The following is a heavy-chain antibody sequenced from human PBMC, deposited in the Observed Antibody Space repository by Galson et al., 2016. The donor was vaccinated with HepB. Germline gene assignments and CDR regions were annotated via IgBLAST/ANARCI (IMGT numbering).Heavy chain of an antibody. CDR2: TYDSGST. D-gene: IGHD6-13*01. J-gene: IGHJ6*02. CDR3: ARAGRSSWWMDV. Sequence: SETLSLTCSVSGGSISGYYWSWIRQPPGKGLEWIGYTYDSGSTKYNPPLRSRVTISVDTSKNQLSLKLNSVTTADTAVYYCARAGRSSWWMDVWGQGTTVSVSS. CDR1: GGSISGYY. V-gene: IGHV4-59*01.